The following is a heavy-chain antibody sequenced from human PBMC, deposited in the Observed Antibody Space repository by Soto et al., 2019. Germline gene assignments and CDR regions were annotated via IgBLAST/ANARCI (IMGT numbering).Heavy chain of an antibody. J-gene: IGHJ4*02. CDR2: VIPIFRKA. CDR3: ARCHYESSSHGYLDS. D-gene: IGHD3-22*01. CDR1: GGTFNSDA. V-gene: IGHV1-69*06. Sequence: QVRLVQSEAEVKKAGSSVKVSCTVSGGTFNSDAVTWVRQAPGQGLEWMGGVIPIFRKANYAQKFQGKATITVDKSKSTIYTELNSIKSEDTTMYYCARCHYESSSHGYLDSWGQGTLVTV.